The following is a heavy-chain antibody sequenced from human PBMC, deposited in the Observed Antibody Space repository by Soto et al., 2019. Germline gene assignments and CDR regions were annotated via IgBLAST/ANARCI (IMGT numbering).Heavy chain of an antibody. D-gene: IGHD2-15*01. J-gene: IGHJ6*02. CDR1: GGTFSSYA. V-gene: IGHV1-69*01. CDR2: IIPIFGTA. CDR3: ARAAYCSGGSCYYYGMDV. Sequence: QVQLVQSGAEVKKPGSSVKVYCKASGGTFSSYAISWVRQAPGQGLEWMGGIIPIFGTANYAQKFQGRVTITADESTSTAYMELSSLRSEDTAVYYCARAAYCSGGSCYYYGMDVWGQGTTVTVSS.